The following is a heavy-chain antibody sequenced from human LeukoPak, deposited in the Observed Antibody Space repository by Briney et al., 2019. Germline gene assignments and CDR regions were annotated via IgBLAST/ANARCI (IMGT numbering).Heavy chain of an antibody. CDR1: GGSLSSYY. J-gene: IGHJ6*02. CDR3: ARLSSTLYSSMDV. V-gene: IGHV4-59*08. D-gene: IGHD2-15*01. CDR2: IQNSAIYRAKI. Sequence: PSETLSLTCAVSGGSLSSYYWTWIRQPPGKGLEWVGYIQNSAIYRAKIKSSPSLQSRVSISIDTSKNQVSLTVNSVTAADTAVYYCARLSSTLYSSMDVWSPGTAVTVSS.